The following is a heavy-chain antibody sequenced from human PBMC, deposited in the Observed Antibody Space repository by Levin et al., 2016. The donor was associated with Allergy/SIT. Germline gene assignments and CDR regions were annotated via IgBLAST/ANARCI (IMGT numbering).Heavy chain of an antibody. CDR1: GFTFSSYA. V-gene: IGHV3-23*01. J-gene: IGHJ4*02. CDR2: VSGSGHNT. CDR3: AGGDSSSWGSGFDY. D-gene: IGHD6-13*01. Sequence: GGSLRLSCAASGFTFSSYAMSWLRQAPGRGLEWVSAVSGSGHNTYYADSVKGRFTISRDNSKYTLYLQINSLRAEDTAVYYCAGGDSSSWGSGFDYWGPGNSGHRLL.